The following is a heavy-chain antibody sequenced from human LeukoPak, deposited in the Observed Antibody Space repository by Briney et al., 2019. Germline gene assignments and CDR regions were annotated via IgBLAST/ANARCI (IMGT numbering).Heavy chain of an antibody. CDR3: ARDLWEGASSWIPY. Sequence: EASVKVSYKASGYTFTGHYIHWVRQAPGQGLEWMGWINPNTGGTNYAQNFQGRVTMTRDTSISTAYMELSRLRSDDTALYYCARDLWEGASSWIPYWGQGTLVTVSS. V-gene: IGHV1-2*02. CDR1: GYTFTGHY. J-gene: IGHJ4*02. CDR2: INPNTGGT. D-gene: IGHD6-13*01.